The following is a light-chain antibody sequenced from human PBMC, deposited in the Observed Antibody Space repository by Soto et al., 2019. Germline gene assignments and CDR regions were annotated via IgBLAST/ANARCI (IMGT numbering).Light chain of an antibody. CDR2: WAS. J-gene: IGKJ4*01. Sequence: IVMTPSTDSLAVSLGERATINCKSSQIILYSSNNKNYLAWYQQKPGQPPKLLIYWASTRESGVPDRFSGSGSGTDFTLTISSLQAEDVAIYYCQQYYSTPLTFGEGTKVDIK. V-gene: IGKV4-1*01. CDR1: QIILYSSNNKNY. CDR3: QQYYSTPLT.